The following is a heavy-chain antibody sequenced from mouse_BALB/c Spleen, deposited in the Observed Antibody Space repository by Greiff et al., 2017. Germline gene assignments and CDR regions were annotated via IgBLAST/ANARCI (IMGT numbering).Heavy chain of an antibody. CDR1: GFSLTGYG. V-gene: IGHV2-6-7*01. D-gene: IGHD2-4*01. CDR2: IWGDGST. CDR3: ARGGITTVFYAMDY. J-gene: IGHJ4*01. Sequence: QVQLKESGPGLVAPSQSLSITCTVSGFSLTGYGVNWVRQPPGKGLEWLGMIWGDGSTDYNSALKSRLSISKDNSKSQVFLKMNSLQTDDTARYYCARGGITTVFYAMDYWGQGTSVTVSS.